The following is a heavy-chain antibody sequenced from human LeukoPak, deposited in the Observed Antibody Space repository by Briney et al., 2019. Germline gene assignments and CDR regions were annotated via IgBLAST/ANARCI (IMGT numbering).Heavy chain of an antibody. V-gene: IGHV4-59*08. D-gene: IGHD1-26*01. J-gene: IGHJ4*02. CDR3: ARQGWELLAASYYFDY. Sequence: SETLSLTCSVSGDSISSFYWNWIRQPPGKGLEWIGYIYYSGSTNYNPSLKSRVTISVDTSKNQFSLKLSSVTAADTAVYYCARQGWELLAASYYFDYWGQGTLVTVSS. CDR1: GDSISSFY. CDR2: IYYSGST.